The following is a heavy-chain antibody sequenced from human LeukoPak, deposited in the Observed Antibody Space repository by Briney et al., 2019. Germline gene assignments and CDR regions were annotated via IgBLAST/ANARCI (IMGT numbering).Heavy chain of an antibody. CDR2: ISGSGGST. J-gene: IGHJ4*02. CDR1: GFTFSSYA. D-gene: IGHD1-26*01. V-gene: IGHV3-23*01. CDR3: AKNSGSYYVYFDY. Sequence: GGSLRLSCAASGFTFSSYAMSWVRQAPGKGLEWVSAISGSGGSTYYADSVKSRFTISRDNSKNTLYLQMNSLRAEDTAVYYCAKNSGSYYVYFDYWGQGTLVTVSS.